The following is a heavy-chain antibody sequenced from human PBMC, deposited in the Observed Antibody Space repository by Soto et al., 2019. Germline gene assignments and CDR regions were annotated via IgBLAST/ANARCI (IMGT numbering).Heavy chain of an antibody. CDR2: MYYIGTT. D-gene: IGHD5-12*01. CDR3: ATFRTNVAATMTAFDD. CDR1: GGSISSPNYY. Sequence: SETLSLTCTVSGGSISSPNYYWNWIRQHPGKGLEWIGYMYYIGTTYYNPSLKSRVTMSIDTSKNQFSLKLSSVTAADTAVYYCATFRTNVAATMTAFDDWGQGALVTVSS. V-gene: IGHV4-31*03. J-gene: IGHJ4*02.